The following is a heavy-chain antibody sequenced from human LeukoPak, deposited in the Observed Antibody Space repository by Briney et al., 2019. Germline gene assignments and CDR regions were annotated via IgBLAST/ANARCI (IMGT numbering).Heavy chain of an antibody. CDR3: ARRRRDGYNALDY. CDR2: IYTSGNT. V-gene: IGHV4-4*07. CDR1: GDSISSYY. J-gene: IGHJ4*02. Sequence: SETLSLTCTVSGDSISSYYWNWIRQPAGKGLEWVGRIYTSGNTNYNPSLKSRVTMSVDTSKNQFSLKLSSVTAADTAVYYCARRRRDGYNALDYWGQGTLVTVSS. D-gene: IGHD5-24*01.